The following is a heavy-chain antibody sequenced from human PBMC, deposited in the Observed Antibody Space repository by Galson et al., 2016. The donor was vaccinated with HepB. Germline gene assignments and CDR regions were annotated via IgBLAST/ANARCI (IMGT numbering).Heavy chain of an antibody. V-gene: IGHV1-46*01. D-gene: IGHD5/OR15-5a*01. J-gene: IGHJ4*02. CDR2: INPSGGGT. CDR3: ARPFYDEYYYFDY. CDR1: RYTFTTYW. Sequence: SVKVSCKASRYTFTTYWMHWVRQAPGQGLEWVGVINPSGGGTSYAQKFQGRVSMTSDTSTSTVYMQLISLRSEDTAVYYCARPFYDEYYYFDYWGQGTLVIVSS.